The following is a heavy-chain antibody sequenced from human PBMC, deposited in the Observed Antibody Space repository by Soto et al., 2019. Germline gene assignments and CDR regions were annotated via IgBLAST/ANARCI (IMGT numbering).Heavy chain of an antibody. CDR1: GFTFSGSA. V-gene: IGHV3-73*01. CDR3: TSSTYYNFWNCPADY. Sequence: GGSLRLSCAASGFTFSGSAMHWVRQASGKGLEWVGRIRSKANSYATAYAASVKGRFTISRDDSKNTAYLQMNSLKTEDTDVYYCTSSTYYNFWNCPADYWGQGTLVTVSS. J-gene: IGHJ4*02. CDR2: IRSKANSYAT. D-gene: IGHD3-3*01.